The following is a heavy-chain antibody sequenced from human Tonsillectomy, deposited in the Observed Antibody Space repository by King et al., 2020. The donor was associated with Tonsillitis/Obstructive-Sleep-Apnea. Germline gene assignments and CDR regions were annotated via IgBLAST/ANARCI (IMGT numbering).Heavy chain of an antibody. CDR1: GGSISSYS. CDR2: IYYSGST. Sequence: HVQLQESGPGLVKPSETLSLTCTVSGGSISSYSWSWMRQPPGKGLEWIGYIYYSGSTNYNPSLNSRVTISVDTSKNQFSLKLSSVTAADTAVYYCARDMVLEAGGDAFDIWGQGTMVTVSS. J-gene: IGHJ3*02. D-gene: IGHD2-8*01. CDR3: ARDMVLEAGGDAFDI. V-gene: IGHV4-59*01.